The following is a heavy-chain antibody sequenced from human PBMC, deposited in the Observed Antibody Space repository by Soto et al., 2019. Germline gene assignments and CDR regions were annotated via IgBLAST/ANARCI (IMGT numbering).Heavy chain of an antibody. Sequence: QVQLVESGGGLVKPGGSLGLSCAASGFTFSDYYMSWIRQSPGKGLEWVSYISSSSSYTNYADSVKGRFAISRDNAKNSLYLQMNSLRAEDTAVYYCARESRAYSGYALWGRGTLVTVSS. CDR2: ISSSSSYT. J-gene: IGHJ2*01. V-gene: IGHV3-11*05. D-gene: IGHD5-12*01. CDR1: GFTFSDYY. CDR3: ARESRAYSGYAL.